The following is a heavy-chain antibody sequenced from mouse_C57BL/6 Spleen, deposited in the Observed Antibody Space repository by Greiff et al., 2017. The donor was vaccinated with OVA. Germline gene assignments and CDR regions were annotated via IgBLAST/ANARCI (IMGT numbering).Heavy chain of an antibody. J-gene: IGHJ1*03. CDR2: IRSTSNNYAT. D-gene: IGHD2-4*01. Sequence: EVKLVESGGGLVQPKGSLKLSCAASGFSFNTYAMNWVRQALGKGLDGVASIRSTSNNYATYYAASVKERFPISRDDSERMLYLQMNNLKTEDTAMYYCVSEAYDYDVWYFDVWGTGTTVTVSS. CDR1: GFSFNTYA. CDR3: VSEAYDYDVWYFDV. V-gene: IGHV10-1*01.